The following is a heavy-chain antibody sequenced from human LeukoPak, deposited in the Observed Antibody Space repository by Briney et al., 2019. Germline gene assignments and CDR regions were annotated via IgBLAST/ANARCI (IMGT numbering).Heavy chain of an antibody. J-gene: IGHJ1*01. D-gene: IGHD3-22*01. CDR2: INPNSGGT. CDR3: ARGSYDSSDFEYFHH. Sequence: GASVKVSCKASGYTFTSYGISWVRQAPGQGLEWMGWINPNSGGTNYAQKFQGRVTMTRDTSIGTAYMELNRLRSDDTAVYYCARGSYDSSDFEYFHHWGQGTLVTVSS. CDR1: GYTFTSYG. V-gene: IGHV1-2*02.